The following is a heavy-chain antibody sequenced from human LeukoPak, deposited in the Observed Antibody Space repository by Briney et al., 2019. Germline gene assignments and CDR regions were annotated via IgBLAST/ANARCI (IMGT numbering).Heavy chain of an antibody. Sequence: GGSLRLSCAASGFTVSSNYMSWVRQAPGKGLEWVSVIYSGGSTYYADSVKGRFTISRDNSKNTLYLQMNSLRAEDTAVYYCASQYSSGWHDFGNSAFDIWGQGTMVTVSS. V-gene: IGHV3-66*04. J-gene: IGHJ3*02. CDR2: IYSGGST. CDR3: ASQYSSGWHDFGNSAFDI. CDR1: GFTVSSNY. D-gene: IGHD6-19*01.